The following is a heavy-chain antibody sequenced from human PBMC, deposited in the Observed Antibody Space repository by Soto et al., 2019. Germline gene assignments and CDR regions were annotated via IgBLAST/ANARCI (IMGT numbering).Heavy chain of an antibody. CDR2: ISAYNGNT. V-gene: IGHV1-18*01. Sequence: ASVKVSCKASGYTFTSYGISWVRQAPGQGLEWMGWISAYNGNTNYAQKLQGRVTMTTDTSTSTAYMELRSLRSDDTAVYYCERDIDIVATSNWFDPWGQGTLVTVSS. J-gene: IGHJ5*02. CDR1: GYTFTSYG. D-gene: IGHD5-12*01. CDR3: ERDIDIVATSNWFDP.